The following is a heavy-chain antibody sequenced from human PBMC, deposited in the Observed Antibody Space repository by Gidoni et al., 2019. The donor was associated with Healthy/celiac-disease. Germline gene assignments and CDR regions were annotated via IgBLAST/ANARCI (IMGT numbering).Heavy chain of an antibody. CDR2: INHSGST. D-gene: IGHD3-22*01. V-gene: IGHV4-34*01. CDR1: GGSLSGYY. CDR3: ARGVGYYDSSGYRPIPNDY. J-gene: IGHJ4*02. Sequence: QVQLQQWGAGLLKPSETLSLTCAVYGGSLSGYYWSWIRQPPGKGLEWIGEINHSGSTNYNPSLKSRVTISVDTSKNQFSLKLSSVTAADTAVYYCARGVGYYDSSGYRPIPNDYWGQGTLVTVSS.